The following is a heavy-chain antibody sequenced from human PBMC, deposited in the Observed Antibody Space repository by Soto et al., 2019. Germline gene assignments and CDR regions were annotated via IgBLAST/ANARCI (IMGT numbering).Heavy chain of an antibody. V-gene: IGHV5-10-1*01. Sequence: GESLKISCKGSGYSFTSYWISWVRQMPGKGLEWMGRIDPSDSYTNYSPSFQGHVTISADKSISTAYLQWSSLKASDTAMYYCARHKGIAAALDAFDIWGQGTMVTVSS. CDR3: ARHKGIAAALDAFDI. D-gene: IGHD6-13*01. CDR2: IDPSDSYT. CDR1: GYSFTSYW. J-gene: IGHJ3*02.